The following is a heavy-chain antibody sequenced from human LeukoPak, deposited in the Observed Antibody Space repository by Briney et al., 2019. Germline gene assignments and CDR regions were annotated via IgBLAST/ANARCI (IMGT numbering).Heavy chain of an antibody. J-gene: IGHJ2*01. Sequence: ASVKVSCKASGYTFTSYAMHWVRQAPGQRLEWMGWINAGNGNTKYSQKFQGRVTITRDTSASTAYMELSSLRSEDTAVYYCARFYYDSSGYSQPYWYFDLWGRGTLVTVSS. V-gene: IGHV1-3*01. D-gene: IGHD3-22*01. CDR1: GYTFTSYA. CDR2: INAGNGNT. CDR3: ARFYYDSSGYSQPYWYFDL.